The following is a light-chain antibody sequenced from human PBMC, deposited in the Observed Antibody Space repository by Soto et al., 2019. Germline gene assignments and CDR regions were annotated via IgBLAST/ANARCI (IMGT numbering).Light chain of an antibody. J-gene: IGLJ3*02. CDR2: RND. CDR1: TSNIGYNF. V-gene: IGLV1-47*01. Sequence: QSVLTQPPSTTGTPGQRVTISCSGRTSNIGYNFVYWYQHLPGTAPKLLIYRNDERPSGVPDRFSGSKSGTSASLAISGLRSEDEADYYFAAWDGSLSAWVFGGGTKVTVL. CDR3: AAWDGSLSAWV.